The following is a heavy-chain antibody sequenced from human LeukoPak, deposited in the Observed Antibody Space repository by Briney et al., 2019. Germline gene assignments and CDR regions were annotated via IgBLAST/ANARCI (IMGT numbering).Heavy chain of an antibody. CDR1: GHTLSRYC. Sequence: PGGPLTLPCAASGHTLSRYCTHWPRQAPGKALEWVAVISYEGSNKYYAEWVMGRFTISRDNSKVSLYLQMNSLRAEDMVVYYCAKVDIAGAGSYYYGVMDGRGEGATASVCS. CDR2: ISYEGSNK. V-gene: IGHV3-30*18. CDR3: AKVDIAGAGSYYYGVMDG. J-gene: IGHJ6*04. D-gene: IGHD6-13*01.